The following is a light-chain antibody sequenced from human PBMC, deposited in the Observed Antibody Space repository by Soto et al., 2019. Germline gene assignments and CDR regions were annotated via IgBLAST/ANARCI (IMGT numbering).Light chain of an antibody. CDR3: AAWDDSLNGVV. CDR2: SNG. Sequence: QSVLTQPPSASGTPGQRVTISCSGSSSNIGSHIVNWYQQLPGTAPKVLIYSNGRRPSGVPDRFSGAKSGTSASLAISGRQSEDEADYYCAAWDDSLNGVVFGGGTKLTVL. V-gene: IGLV1-44*01. CDR1: SSNIGSHI. J-gene: IGLJ2*01.